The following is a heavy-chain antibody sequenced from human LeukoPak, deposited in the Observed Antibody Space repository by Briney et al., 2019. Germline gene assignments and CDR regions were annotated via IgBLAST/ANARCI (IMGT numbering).Heavy chain of an antibody. CDR2: IYYRGTA. CDR3: ARGSGSRPFDY. CDR1: GGSLSDSY. V-gene: IGHV4-59*12. D-gene: IGHD1-26*01. J-gene: IGHJ4*02. Sequence: SETLSLTCAVSGGSLSDSYWTWIRQTPGKGLEWIGCIYYRGTAYYNPSLRSRVSISVDTSKNQLSLKMTSVTAADTAVFYCARGSGSRPFDYWGQGTLVTVSS.